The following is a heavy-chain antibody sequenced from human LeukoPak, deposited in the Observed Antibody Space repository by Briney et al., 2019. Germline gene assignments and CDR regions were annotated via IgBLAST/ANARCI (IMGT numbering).Heavy chain of an antibody. D-gene: IGHD5-18*01. CDR3: ARLSTQLWPGFDY. Sequence: GASVKVSCKASGYTFTSYAMHWVRQAPGQRLEWMGWINAGNGNTKYSQKFQGRVTITRDTSASTAYMELSSLRSEDTAVYYCARLSTQLWPGFDYWGQGTLVTVSS. V-gene: IGHV1-3*01. CDR2: INAGNGNT. J-gene: IGHJ4*02. CDR1: GYTFTSYA.